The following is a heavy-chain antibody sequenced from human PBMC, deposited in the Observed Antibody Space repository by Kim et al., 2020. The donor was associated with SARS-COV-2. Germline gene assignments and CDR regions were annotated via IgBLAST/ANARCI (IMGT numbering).Heavy chain of an antibody. CDR2: ISGSSTYI. CDR3: ARDGPSREKRGGDLDY. CDR1: GFTFSNYD. V-gene: IGHV3-21*01. J-gene: IGHJ4*02. Sequence: GGSLRLSCAASGFTFSNYDMNWVRQAPGKGLELVSSISGSSTYIYYADSVKGRFTISRDNTKNSLYLQMNSLRVEDTAVYYCARDGPSREKRGGDLDYWGQGTLVTVSS. D-gene: IGHD3-16*01.